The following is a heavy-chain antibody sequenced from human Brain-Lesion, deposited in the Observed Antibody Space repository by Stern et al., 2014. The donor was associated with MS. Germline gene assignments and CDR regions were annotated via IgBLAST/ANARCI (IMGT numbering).Heavy chain of an antibody. V-gene: IGHV4-39*01. Sequence: QLQLQESGPGLVKPSETLSLTCTVAGGSVSSTSYAWAWIRQPPGKGLEWIGTIYYSGNTYYSPSLKSRTPIFLATSQNQFSLPLRSVTAADTAVYYCAGEEDIRYCSGGSCTGNWFDPWGQGTLVTVSS. CDR2: IYYSGNT. J-gene: IGHJ5*02. D-gene: IGHD2-15*01. CDR3: AGEEDIRYCSGGSCTGNWFDP. CDR1: GGSVSSTSYA.